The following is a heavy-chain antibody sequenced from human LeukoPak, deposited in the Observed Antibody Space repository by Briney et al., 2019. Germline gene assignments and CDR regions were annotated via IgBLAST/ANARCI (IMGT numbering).Heavy chain of an antibody. CDR3: ARERIAVAGTEYDAFDI. CDR2: IYSGGST. Sequence: GGSLRLSCAASGFTFSSYAMSWVRQAPGKGLEWVSVIYSGGSTYYADSVKGRFTISRDNSKNTLYLQMNSLRAEDTAVYYCARERIAVAGTEYDAFDIWGQGTMVTVSS. J-gene: IGHJ3*02. D-gene: IGHD6-19*01. CDR1: GFTFSSYA. V-gene: IGHV3-53*01.